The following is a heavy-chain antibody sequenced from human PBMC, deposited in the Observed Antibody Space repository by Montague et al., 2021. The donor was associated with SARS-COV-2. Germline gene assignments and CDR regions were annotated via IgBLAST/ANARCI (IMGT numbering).Heavy chain of an antibody. D-gene: IGHD3-10*01. Sequence: SLRVSCAASGFPFSSYWMSWVRQAPGKGLEWVANIKQDGSEKYYVDSVKGRFTISRDNAKNSLYLQLNSLRAEDTAVHYCARDSYGSGNYYYYYGMDVWGQGTTVTVSS. CDR1: GFPFSSYW. V-gene: IGHV3-7*01. J-gene: IGHJ6*02. CDR3: ARDSYGSGNYYYYYGMDV. CDR2: IKQDGSEK.